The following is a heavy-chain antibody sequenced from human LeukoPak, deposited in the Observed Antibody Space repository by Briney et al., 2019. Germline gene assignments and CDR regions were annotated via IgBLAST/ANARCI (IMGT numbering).Heavy chain of an antibody. CDR3: TTMGRYFDENDY. Sequence: QSGGSLRLSCAASGFTFSSYAMSWVRQAPGKGLEWVSAISGSGGSTNYADSVKGRFTISRDNSKNTLYLQMNSLRAEDTAVYYCTTMGRYFDENDYWGQGTLVTVSS. CDR2: ISGSGGST. D-gene: IGHD3-9*01. V-gene: IGHV3-23*01. CDR1: GFTFSSYA. J-gene: IGHJ4*02.